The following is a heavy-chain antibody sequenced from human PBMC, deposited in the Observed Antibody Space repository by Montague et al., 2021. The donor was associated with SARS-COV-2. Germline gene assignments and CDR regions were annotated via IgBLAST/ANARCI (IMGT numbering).Heavy chain of an antibody. Sequence: CAISGDSVSSNSAAWKWIRQSPSRGLEWLGRAYYRSKWHNDYAKSVKSRITINPDTSKNQISLQLNSVTPEDTAVYYCARGSQVGSWPPTDSGMDVWGQGTKVTVSS. CDR2: AYYRSKWHN. D-gene: IGHD6-13*01. V-gene: IGHV6-1*01. CDR1: GDSVSSNSAA. CDR3: ARGSQVGSWPPTDSGMDV. J-gene: IGHJ6*02.